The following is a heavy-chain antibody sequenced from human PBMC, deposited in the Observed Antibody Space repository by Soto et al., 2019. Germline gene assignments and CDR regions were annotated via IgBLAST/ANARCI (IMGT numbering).Heavy chain of an antibody. Sequence: LRLSCAASGFTFSSYAMSWVRQAPGKGLEWVSAISGSGGSTYYADSVKGRFTISRDNSKNTLYLQMNSLRAGDTAVYYCATTQYYYDSSGYYSFDYWGQGTLVTVSS. D-gene: IGHD3-22*01. J-gene: IGHJ4*02. CDR1: GFTFSSYA. CDR3: ATTQYYYDSSGYYSFDY. V-gene: IGHV3-23*01. CDR2: ISGSGGST.